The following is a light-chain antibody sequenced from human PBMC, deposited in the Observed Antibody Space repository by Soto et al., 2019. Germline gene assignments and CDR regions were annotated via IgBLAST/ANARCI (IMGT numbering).Light chain of an antibody. CDR2: EVS. Sequence: QSVLTHPASASSTPGHTITISCPGTSLDVGSYNIVSWYQQHPGKAPKLVIYEVSKRPSGVSKRFSGSKSGNTASLTISGLQAEDEADYYCCSYATRSYVFGTGTKVTVL. CDR1: SLDVGSYNI. V-gene: IGLV2-23*02. CDR3: CSYATRSYV. J-gene: IGLJ1*01.